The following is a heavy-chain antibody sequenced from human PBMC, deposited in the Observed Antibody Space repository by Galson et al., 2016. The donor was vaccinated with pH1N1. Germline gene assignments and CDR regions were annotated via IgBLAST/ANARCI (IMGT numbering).Heavy chain of an antibody. CDR2: IDWDDDK. J-gene: IGHJ4*02. V-gene: IGHV2-70*01. Sequence: PALVKPTQTLTLTCTFSGFSLSTSGMCVSWIRQPPGKALEWLALIDWDDDKYYSTSLKTRLTISKDTSKNQVVLTMTNMDPVDTATYYCARIPYGDYAGYFDYWGQGTLVTVSS. D-gene: IGHD4-17*01. CDR1: GFSLSTSGMC. CDR3: ARIPYGDYAGYFDY.